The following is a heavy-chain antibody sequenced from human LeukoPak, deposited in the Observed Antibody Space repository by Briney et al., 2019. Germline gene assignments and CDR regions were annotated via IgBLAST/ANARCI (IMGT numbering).Heavy chain of an antibody. CDR2: INHSGST. D-gene: IGHD5-24*01. V-gene: IGHV4-34*01. J-gene: IGHJ6*02. CDR1: GGSFSGYY. CDR3: ARLSRDGYNRHYYYYGMDV. Sequence: SETLSLTCAVYGGSFSGYYWSWIRQPPGKGLEWIGEINHSGSTNYNPSLKSRVTISVDTSKNQFSLKLSSVTAADTAVYYCARLSRDGYNRHYYYYGMDVWGQGTTVTVSS.